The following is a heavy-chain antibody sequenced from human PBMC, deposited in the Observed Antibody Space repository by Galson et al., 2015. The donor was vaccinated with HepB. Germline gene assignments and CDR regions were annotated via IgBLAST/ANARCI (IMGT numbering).Heavy chain of an antibody. Sequence: SLRLSCAASGFTFNSYGMHWVRQTPGKGLEWVAIISSDGRNKYYADSVKGRFTISRDNFKNTLDLQMNSLRSEDTAVYFCAKALRPEGTSSWHYYYYMDVWGKGTTVTVSS. CDR3: AKALRPEGTSSWHYYYYMDV. CDR1: GFTFNSYG. J-gene: IGHJ6*03. V-gene: IGHV3-30*18. CDR2: ISSDGRNK. D-gene: IGHD6-6*01.